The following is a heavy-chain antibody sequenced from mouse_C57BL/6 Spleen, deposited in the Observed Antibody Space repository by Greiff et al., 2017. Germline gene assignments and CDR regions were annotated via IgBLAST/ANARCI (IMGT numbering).Heavy chain of an antibody. CDR3: ARWCYSNYGAY. J-gene: IGHJ3*01. Sequence: QVQLKESGAELVRPGTSVKLSCKASGYTFTSYWMHWVKQRPGQGLEWIGVIDPSDSYTNYNQKFKGKATLTVDTSSSTAYMKLSSLTSEDSAVYYCARWCYSNYGAYWGQGTLVTVSA. D-gene: IGHD2-5*01. CDR2: IDPSDSYT. V-gene: IGHV1-59*01. CDR1: GYTFTSYW.